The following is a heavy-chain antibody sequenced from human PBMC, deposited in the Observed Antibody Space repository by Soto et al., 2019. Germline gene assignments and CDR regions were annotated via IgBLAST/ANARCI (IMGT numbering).Heavy chain of an antibody. CDR1: GYTFITYG. CDR3: ARGTYKDF. J-gene: IGHJ4*02. V-gene: IGHV1-18*01. Sequence: QVQLVQSGAEVKKPGASVKVSCKASGYTFITYGINWVRQAPGQGLEWMAWISAYNGNTYYAQNLQGRVTITTDTSTSTAYMELRSLRSDDTAIYYCARGTYKDFWGQGTLVTVSS. CDR2: ISAYNGNT. D-gene: IGHD1-1*01.